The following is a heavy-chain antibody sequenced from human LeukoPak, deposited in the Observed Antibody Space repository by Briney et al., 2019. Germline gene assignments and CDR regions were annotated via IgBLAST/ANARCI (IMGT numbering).Heavy chain of an antibody. CDR3: ARDGGNIVVAGHYYYYMDV. CDR1: GYTFTGYY. V-gene: IGHV1-2*02. Sequence: VASVKVSCKASGYTFTGYYMHWVRQAPGQGLEWMGWINPNSGGTNYAQKFQGRVTITADESTSTAYMELSSLRSEDTAVYYCARDGGNIVVAGHYYYYMDVWGKGTTVTISS. CDR2: INPNSGGT. D-gene: IGHD2-21*01. J-gene: IGHJ6*03.